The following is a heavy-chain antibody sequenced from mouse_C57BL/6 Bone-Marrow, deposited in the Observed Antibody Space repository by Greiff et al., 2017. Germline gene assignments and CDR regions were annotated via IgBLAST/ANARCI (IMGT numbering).Heavy chain of an antibody. J-gene: IGHJ2*01. V-gene: IGHV2-2*01. CDR1: GFSLTSYG. CDR3: ARNQGFFDY. Sequence: VMLVESGPGLVQPSQSLSITCTVSGFSLTSYGVHWVRQSPGKGLAWLGVIWSGGSTDYNAAFISRLSISKDNSKSQVFFKMNSLQADDTAIYYCARNQGFFDYWGQGTTLTVSS. CDR2: IWSGGST.